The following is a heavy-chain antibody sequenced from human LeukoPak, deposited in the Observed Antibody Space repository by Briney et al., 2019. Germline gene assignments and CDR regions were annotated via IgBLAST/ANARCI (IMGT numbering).Heavy chain of an antibody. Sequence: TLSLTCAVSGGSISSGGYSWSWIRQPPGKGLEWLGYIYHSGSTYYNPSLKSRVTISVDRSTNQFSLKLSSVTAADTAVYYCARGGGNILTGYGAFDIWGQGTMVTASS. V-gene: IGHV4-30-2*01. D-gene: IGHD3-9*01. CDR3: ARGGGNILTGYGAFDI. CDR1: GGSISSGGYS. J-gene: IGHJ3*02. CDR2: IYHSGST.